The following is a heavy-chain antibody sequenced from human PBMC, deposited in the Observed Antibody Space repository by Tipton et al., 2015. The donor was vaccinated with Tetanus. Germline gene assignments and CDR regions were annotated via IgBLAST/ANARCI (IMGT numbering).Heavy chain of an antibody. Sequence: TLSLTCTVSGGSISSYYWSWIRQPPGKGLEWIGYIYYGGTTYSNPSLGSRVTMSVDTSKIQFSLKVSSVTAADTAVYYCARLSSSANDAHAFDIWGQGTMVTVSS. CDR1: GGSISSYY. CDR2: IYYGGTT. V-gene: IGHV4-59*04. J-gene: IGHJ3*02. D-gene: IGHD3-22*01. CDR3: ARLSSSANDAHAFDI.